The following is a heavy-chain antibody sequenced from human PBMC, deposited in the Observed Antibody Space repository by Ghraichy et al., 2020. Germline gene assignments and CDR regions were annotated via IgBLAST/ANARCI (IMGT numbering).Heavy chain of an antibody. D-gene: IGHD4-11*01. V-gene: IGHV4-34*01. CDR2: INHSGST. CDR3: ARSTVYHYYYYGMDV. Sequence: SETLSLTCADYGVSFSGYYWSWIRQPPGKGLEWIAEINHSGSTNYNPSLKSRVTISVDTSKNQSSLKLISVTAADTAVYYCARSTVYHYYYYGMDVWGQGTTVTVSS. J-gene: IGHJ6*02. CDR1: GVSFSGYY.